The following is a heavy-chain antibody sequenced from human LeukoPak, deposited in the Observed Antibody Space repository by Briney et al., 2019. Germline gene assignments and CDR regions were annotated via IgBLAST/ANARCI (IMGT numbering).Heavy chain of an antibody. D-gene: IGHD2-2*01. CDR3: ARDGPGVYCSSTSCYSVGFDP. V-gene: IGHV1-8*01. Sequence: ASVKVSCKASGYTFTSYDFNWVRQATGQRPEWMGWMSPNSGDTGYAQKFQDRVTMTRNTSISTAYMELSSLRSDDTAVYYCARDGPGVYCSSTSCYSVGFDPWGQGTLVTVSS. J-gene: IGHJ5*02. CDR2: MSPNSGDT. CDR1: GYTFTSYD.